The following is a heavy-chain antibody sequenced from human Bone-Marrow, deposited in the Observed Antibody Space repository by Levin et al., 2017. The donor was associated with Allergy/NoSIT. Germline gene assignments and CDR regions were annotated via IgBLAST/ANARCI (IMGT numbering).Heavy chain of an antibody. D-gene: IGHD6-6*01. V-gene: IGHV4-61*01. J-gene: IGHJ4*02. CDR2: IYYSGST. CDR1: GGSVSSGSYY. Sequence: SETLSLTCTVSGGSVSSGSYYWSWIRQPPGKGLEWIGYIYYSGSTNYNPSLKSRVTISVDTSKNQFSLKLSSVTAADTAVYYCARFVAAHPVVDYWGQGTLVTVSS. CDR3: ARFVAAHPVVDY.